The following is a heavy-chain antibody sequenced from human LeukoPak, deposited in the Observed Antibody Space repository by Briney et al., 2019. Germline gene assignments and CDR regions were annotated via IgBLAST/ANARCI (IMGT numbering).Heavy chain of an antibody. Sequence: GGSLRLSCAASGFTFSSYGMNWVRQAPGKGLEWVSAISGSGGNTYYADSVKGRFTISRDNSKNTLYLQMNSLRAEDTAVYYCARGQSSSWLSYVNYYYYMDVWGKGTTVTISS. J-gene: IGHJ6*03. CDR3: ARGQSSSWLSYVNYYYYMDV. CDR1: GFTFSSYG. V-gene: IGHV3-23*01. D-gene: IGHD6-13*01. CDR2: ISGSGGNT.